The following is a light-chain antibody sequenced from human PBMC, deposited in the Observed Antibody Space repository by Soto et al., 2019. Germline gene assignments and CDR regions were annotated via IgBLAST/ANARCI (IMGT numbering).Light chain of an antibody. J-gene: IGKJ1*01. CDR3: QQSYSHVWT. Sequence: DIQMTHSPSSLSASVGDIVTIACRSSQSISTFLNWYQHKPGKAPKLLIYATSSLKSGVPSRFRGSGSGTDITLIISVLQPEDSASYYRQQSYSHVWTFGPGTKVDI. CDR1: QSISTF. CDR2: ATS. V-gene: IGKV1-39*01.